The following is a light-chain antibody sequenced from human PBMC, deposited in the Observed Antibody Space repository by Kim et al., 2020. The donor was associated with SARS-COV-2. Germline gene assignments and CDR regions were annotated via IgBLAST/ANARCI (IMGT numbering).Light chain of an antibody. J-gene: IGLJ2*01. V-gene: IGLV3-19*01. CDR3: QSRDSGGNVV. CDR1: CLRSYY. Sequence: SSELTQDPAVSVALGQTVRITCQGDCLRSYYATWYQQKPRQAPVLVIYGRNNRPSGIPERFSGSASGNTASLTISGAQAEDEADFYCQSRDSGGNVVFGGGTQLTVL. CDR2: GRN.